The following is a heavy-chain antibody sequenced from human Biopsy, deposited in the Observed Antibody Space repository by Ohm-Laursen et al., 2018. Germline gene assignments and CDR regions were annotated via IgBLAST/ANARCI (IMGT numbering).Heavy chain of an antibody. J-gene: IGHJ4*02. D-gene: IGHD3-22*01. CDR2: MSYDGTQK. CDR1: GFTFSVYA. Sequence: SLRLSCSASGFTFSVYAMHWVRQAPGKGLEWVATMSYDGTQKYYGDSVKGRFTISRDNSKNTLYLQMNSLRAEDTAVYYCAKDYRDSRGIFGIVVVRPLDYWGQGSLVTVSS. CDR3: AKDYRDSRGIFGIVVVRPLDY. V-gene: IGHV3-30-3*02.